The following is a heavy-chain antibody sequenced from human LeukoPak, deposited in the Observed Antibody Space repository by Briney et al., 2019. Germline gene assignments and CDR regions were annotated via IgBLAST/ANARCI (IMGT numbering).Heavy chain of an antibody. J-gene: IGHJ6*02. V-gene: IGHV1-46*01. D-gene: IGHD2-15*01. CDR3: ARDHSVLMSPYYYYGMDV. CDR1: GYTFTSYY. CDR2: INPSGGST. Sequence: GASVKVSCKASGYTFTSYYMHWVRQAPGQGLEWMGIINPSGGSTSYAQKFQGRVTMTRDTSTSTVYMELSSLRSDDTAVYYCARDHSVLMSPYYYYGMDVWGQGTTVTVSS.